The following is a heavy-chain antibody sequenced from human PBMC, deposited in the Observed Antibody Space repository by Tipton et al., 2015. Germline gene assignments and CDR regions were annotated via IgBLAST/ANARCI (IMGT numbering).Heavy chain of an antibody. V-gene: IGHV4-61*01. CDR3: ARTRYCFGTTCHEDYFYGMDV. CDR2: ISYTDTT. J-gene: IGHJ6*02. Sequence: GLVKPSESLSLTCNVSGGSVSSGNYYWSWIRQPPGKALEWIGYISYTDTTHYNPSLKSRVTISLDSSKNQFSLTLNSVTAADTAVYYCARTRYCFGTTCHEDYFYGMDVWGQGTMVTVSS. CDR1: GGSVSSGNYY. D-gene: IGHD2-2*01.